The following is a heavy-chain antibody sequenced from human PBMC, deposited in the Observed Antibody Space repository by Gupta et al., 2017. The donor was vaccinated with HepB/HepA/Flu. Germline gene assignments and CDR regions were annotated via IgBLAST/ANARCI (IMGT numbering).Heavy chain of an antibody. Sequence: QVQLVESGGGVVQPGRSLRLSCAASGFNLSSSGMHWVRQAPGKGLEWVAVISYDGSNKYYTDSVKGRFTISRDNSKNTLFLQMNSLRADDTAVYYCAKGAASSGYSFIDCWGQGTLVTVSS. D-gene: IGHD3-22*01. CDR3: AKGAASSGYSFIDC. CDR2: ISYDGSNK. V-gene: IGHV3-30*18. CDR1: GFNLSSSG. J-gene: IGHJ4*02.